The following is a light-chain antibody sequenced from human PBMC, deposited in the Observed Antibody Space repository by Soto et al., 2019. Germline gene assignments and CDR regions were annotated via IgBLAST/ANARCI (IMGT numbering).Light chain of an antibody. J-gene: IGLJ2*01. Sequence: QSVLTQPPSASGTPGQRVTISCSGSSSNIGSNAVSWYQQLPGTAPKLLIYTNNQRPSGVPDRFSGSKSGTSASLAITGLQSEDEADYYCATWDDSLNGHVLFGGGTKVTVL. CDR1: SSNIGSNA. CDR3: ATWDDSLNGHVL. CDR2: TNN. V-gene: IGLV1-44*01.